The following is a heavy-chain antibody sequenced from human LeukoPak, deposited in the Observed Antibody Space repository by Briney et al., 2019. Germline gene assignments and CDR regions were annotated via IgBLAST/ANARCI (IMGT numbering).Heavy chain of an antibody. CDR3: ARGLGYCSGGSCYALFYYYGMDV. Sequence: ASVKVSCKASGYTFISYALHWVRQAPGQRLEWMGWINAGNGNTKYSQKFQGRVTITRDTSASTAYMELSTLRSEDTAVYYCARGLGYCSGGSCYALFYYYGMDVWSQGTTVTVSS. D-gene: IGHD2-15*01. J-gene: IGHJ6*02. CDR1: GYTFISYA. CDR2: INAGNGNT. V-gene: IGHV1-3*01.